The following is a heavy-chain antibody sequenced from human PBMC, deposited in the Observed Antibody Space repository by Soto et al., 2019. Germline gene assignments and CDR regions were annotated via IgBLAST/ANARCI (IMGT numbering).Heavy chain of an antibody. CDR2: VHHSWGS. Sequence: QVQLQESGPGLVKPSETQSLSCTVSGGSISSYYWSWFRQSPGKRMEWIGYVHHSWGSSYNPSLQGRVAISLDTSKGQFSLQVTSVAATDTAVYYCARQGFGPLHGLVDVWGQGTTVTVSS. CDR3: ARQGFGPLHGLVDV. J-gene: IGHJ6*02. D-gene: IGHD3-10*01. V-gene: IGHV4-59*08. CDR1: GGSISSYY.